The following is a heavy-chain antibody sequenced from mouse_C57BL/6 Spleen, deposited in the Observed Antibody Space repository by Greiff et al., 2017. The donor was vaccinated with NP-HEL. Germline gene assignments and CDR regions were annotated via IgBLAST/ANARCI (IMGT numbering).Heavy chain of an antibody. CDR1: GYAFSSSW. J-gene: IGHJ4*01. CDR3: ARVPQNYAMDY. Sequence: VQLQQSGPELVKPGASVKISCKASGYAFSSSWMNWVKQRPGKGLEWIGRIYPGDGDTNYNGKFKGKATLTADKSSSTAYRQLSSLTSEDSAVYFGARVPQNYAMDYWGQGTSVTVSS. V-gene: IGHV1-82*01. CDR2: IYPGDGDT.